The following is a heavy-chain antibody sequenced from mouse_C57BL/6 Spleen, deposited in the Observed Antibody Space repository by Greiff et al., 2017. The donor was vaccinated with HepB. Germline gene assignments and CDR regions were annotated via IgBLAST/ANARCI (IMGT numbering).Heavy chain of an antibody. CDR1: GFTFSDYG. J-gene: IGHJ4*01. Sequence: DVKLVESGGGLVKPGGSLKLSCAASGFTFSDYGMHWVRQASEKGLEWVAYISSGSSTIYYADTVKSRFTISRDNAKNTLFLQMTSLRSEDTAMYYCAREVYYYGSSPWDYWGQGISVTVSS. CDR2: ISSGSSTI. V-gene: IGHV5-17*01. D-gene: IGHD1-1*01. CDR3: AREVYYYGSSPWDY.